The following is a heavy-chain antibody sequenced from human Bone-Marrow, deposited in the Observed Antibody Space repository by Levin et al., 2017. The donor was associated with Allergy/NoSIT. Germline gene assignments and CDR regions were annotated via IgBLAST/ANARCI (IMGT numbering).Heavy chain of an antibody. CDR1: GYSISSGCY. D-gene: IGHD1-26*01. V-gene: IGHV4-38-2*02. CDR3: AREFRSGDPFDS. J-gene: IGHJ4*02. CDR2: ISHSGST. Sequence: SQTLSLTCAVSGYSISSGCYWGWIRQPPEKGLEWIASISHSGSTFYSPSLKSRVTISLDTPKNQFSLELSSVTAAGTAVFFCAREFRSGDPFDSWGQGTLVTVSS.